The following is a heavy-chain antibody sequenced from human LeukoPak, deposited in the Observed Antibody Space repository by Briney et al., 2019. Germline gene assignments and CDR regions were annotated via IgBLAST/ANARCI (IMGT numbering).Heavy chain of an antibody. D-gene: IGHD3-16*01. CDR2: INPNSGGT. V-gene: IGHV1-2*02. CDR3: ARGHFLGYWYFDL. Sequence: ASVKVSCKASGYTFTGYYMHWVRQAPGQGLEWMGWINPNSGGTNYAQKFQGRVTMTRDTSISTAYMELSRLRSDDTAVYYCARGHFLGYWYFDLWGRGTLVTVSS. J-gene: IGHJ2*01. CDR1: GYTFTGYY.